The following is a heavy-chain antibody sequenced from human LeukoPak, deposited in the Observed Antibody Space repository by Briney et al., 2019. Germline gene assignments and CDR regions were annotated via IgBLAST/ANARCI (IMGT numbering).Heavy chain of an antibody. J-gene: IGHJ5*02. CDR1: GLTFSSYG. CDR2: ISYDGSNR. CDR3: AGTVTTHYGWFDP. D-gene: IGHD4-17*01. V-gene: IGHV3-30*03. Sequence: PGGSLRLSCAASGLTFSSYGMHWVRQAPGKGLEWVAVISYDGSNRYYADSVKGRFTISRDNSKNTLCLQMNSLRAEDTAVYYCAGTVTTHYGWFDPWGQGTLVTVSS.